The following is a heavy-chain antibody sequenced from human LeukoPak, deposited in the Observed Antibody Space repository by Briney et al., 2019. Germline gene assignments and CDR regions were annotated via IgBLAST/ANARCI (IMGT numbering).Heavy chain of an antibody. CDR2: INSDGSNT. V-gene: IGHV3-74*01. CDR3: ARDRWGIMGGDY. CDR1: GFTFSSYW. Sequence: GGSLRLSCAASGFTFSSYWMQWVRQAPGKGLVWVSRINSDGSNTVYADSVKGRFTISRDNAKNTLYLQMNSLRAEDTAVYYCARDRWGIMGGDYWGQGTLVTVSS. D-gene: IGHD1-26*01. J-gene: IGHJ4*02.